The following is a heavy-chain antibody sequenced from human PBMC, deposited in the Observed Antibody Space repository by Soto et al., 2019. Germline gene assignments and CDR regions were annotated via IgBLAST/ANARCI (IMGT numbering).Heavy chain of an antibody. D-gene: IGHD6-19*01. Sequence: PGESLKISCKGSGYSFTSYWISWVRQMPGKGLEWMGRIDPSDSYTNYSPSFQGHVTISADKSISTAYLQWSSLKASDTAMYYCASSHGISVDQNYWGQGPLVTVSS. CDR3: ASSHGISVDQNY. CDR2: IDPSDSYT. V-gene: IGHV5-10-1*01. CDR1: GYSFTSYW. J-gene: IGHJ4*02.